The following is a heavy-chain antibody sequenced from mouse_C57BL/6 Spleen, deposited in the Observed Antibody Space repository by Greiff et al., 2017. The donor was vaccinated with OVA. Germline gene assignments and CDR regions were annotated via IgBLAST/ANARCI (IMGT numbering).Heavy chain of an antibody. D-gene: IGHD4-1*01. CDR3: ARSGANGEAMDY. J-gene: IGHJ4*01. CDR1: GYTFTDYY. V-gene: IGHV1-76*01. CDR2: IYPGSGNT. Sequence: QVQLQQSGAELVRPGASVKLSCKASGYTFTDYYINWVKQRPGQGLEWIARIYPGSGNTYYNEKFKGKATLTAEKSSSTAYMQLSSLPSEDSAVYFCARSGANGEAMDYWGQGTSVTVSS.